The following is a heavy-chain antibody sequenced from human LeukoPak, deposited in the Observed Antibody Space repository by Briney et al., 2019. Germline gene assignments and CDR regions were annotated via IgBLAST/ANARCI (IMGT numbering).Heavy chain of an antibody. Sequence: SETLSLTCTVSGGSISSSSYYWGWIRQPPGKGLEWIGSIYYSGSTYYNPSLKNRVTISVDTSKNQFSLKLSSVTAADTAVYYCAGRTIFGVGRTGYAYYWGQGTLVTVSS. CDR2: IYYSGST. CDR1: GGSISSSSYY. D-gene: IGHD3-3*01. CDR3: AGRTIFGVGRTGYAYY. J-gene: IGHJ4*02. V-gene: IGHV4-39*01.